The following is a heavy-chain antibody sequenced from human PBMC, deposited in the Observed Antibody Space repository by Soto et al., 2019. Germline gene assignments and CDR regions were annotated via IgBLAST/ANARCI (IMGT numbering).Heavy chain of an antibody. D-gene: IGHD3-10*01. V-gene: IGHV1-18*01. CDR3: ARCVGSGSYYNQYNWFDP. CDR2: INVYNGNT. CDR1: GYTFTNYG. Sequence: QVQLVQSGGEVKKPGASVKVSCKASGYTFTNYGISWVRQAPGQGLEWMGWINVYNGNTKYAQKVQGRVTMTTDTSTSTAYMELRSLRSYDTAVYYCARCVGSGSYYNQYNWFDPWGQGTLVTVSS. J-gene: IGHJ5*02.